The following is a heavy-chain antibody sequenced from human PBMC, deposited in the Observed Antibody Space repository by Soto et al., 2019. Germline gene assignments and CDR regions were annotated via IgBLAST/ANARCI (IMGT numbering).Heavy chain of an antibody. V-gene: IGHV1-18*01. J-gene: IGHJ4*02. Sequence: QVQLVQSGAEVKKPGASVKVSCKASGYTFTSYGISWVRQAPGQGLEWMGWISAYNGNTNYAQKLQGRVTMTTDTSTSTAYMELRSLRSDDTAVYYCARDETTYYDFWSGSSYYFDYWGQGTLVTVSS. CDR3: ARDETTYYDFWSGSSYYFDY. D-gene: IGHD3-3*01. CDR1: GYTFTSYG. CDR2: ISAYNGNT.